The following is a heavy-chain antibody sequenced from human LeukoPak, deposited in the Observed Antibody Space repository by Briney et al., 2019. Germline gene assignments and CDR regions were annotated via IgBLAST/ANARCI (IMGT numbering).Heavy chain of an antibody. CDR3: ARDPRRDIVVVLPQYFDL. D-gene: IGHD2-2*01. J-gene: IGHJ2*01. Sequence: GGSLRLSCAASGFTFDDYGMSWVRQAPGKGLEWVSGINWNGGSTDYADSVKGRFTISRDNAKNSLYLQMNSLRAEDTALYHCARDPRRDIVVVLPQYFDLWGRGTLVTVSS. CDR1: GFTFDDYG. V-gene: IGHV3-20*01. CDR2: INWNGGST.